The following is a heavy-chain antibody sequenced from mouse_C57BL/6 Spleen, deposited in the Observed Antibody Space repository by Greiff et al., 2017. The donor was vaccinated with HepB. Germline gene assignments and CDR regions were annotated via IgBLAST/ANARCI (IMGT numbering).Heavy chain of an antibody. CDR1: GYTFTSYW. CDR3: ARDYYGSSPDYYAMDY. Sequence: VQLQQPGAELVKPGASVKLSCKASGYTFTSYWMHWVKQRPGQGLEWIGMIHPNIGSTNYNEKFKSKAKLTVDKSSSTAYMQLSSLTSEDSAVYYCARDYYGSSPDYYAMDYWGQGTSVTVSS. V-gene: IGHV1-64*01. J-gene: IGHJ4*01. D-gene: IGHD1-1*01. CDR2: IHPNIGST.